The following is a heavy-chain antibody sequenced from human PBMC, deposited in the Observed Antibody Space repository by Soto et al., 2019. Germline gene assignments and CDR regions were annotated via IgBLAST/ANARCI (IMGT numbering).Heavy chain of an antibody. J-gene: IGHJ6*02. Sequence: GESLKISCNGSGYRFTGYWISWGRQMPWEGLEWMGRIDPSDSYTNYSPSFQGHVTISADKSISTAYLQWSSLKASDTAMYYCASTVQYSSSWYAKDGRDVWGQGTTVTVSS. CDR1: GYRFTGYW. V-gene: IGHV5-10-1*01. D-gene: IGHD6-13*01. CDR2: IDPSDSYT. CDR3: ASTVQYSSSWYAKDGRDV.